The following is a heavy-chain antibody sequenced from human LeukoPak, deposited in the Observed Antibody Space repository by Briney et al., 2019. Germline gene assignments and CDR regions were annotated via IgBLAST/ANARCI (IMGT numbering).Heavy chain of an antibody. V-gene: IGHV4-34*01. J-gene: IGHJ3*02. D-gene: IGHD3-22*01. Sequence: KPSETLSLTCAVYGGSFSGYYWSWIRQPPGKGLEWIWEINHSGSTNYNPSLKSRVTISVDTSKNQFSLKLSSVTAADTAVYYCARDPRPYYYDSSGYYGAFDIWGQGTMVTVSS. CDR3: ARDPRPYYYDSSGYYGAFDI. CDR2: INHSGST. CDR1: GGSFSGYY.